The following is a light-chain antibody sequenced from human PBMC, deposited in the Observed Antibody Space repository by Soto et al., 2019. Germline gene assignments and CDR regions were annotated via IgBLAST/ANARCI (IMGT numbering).Light chain of an antibody. J-gene: IGKJ1*01. CDR1: QSISSW. Sequence: DIQMTRYPTTLAACVGDRVTITCRASQSISSWLAWYQQKPGKAPKLLIYDASSLESGVPSRFSGSGSGTEFTLTISSLQPDDFATYYCQQDYNYPETFGQGTNV. V-gene: IGKV1-5*01. CDR2: DAS. CDR3: QQDYNYPET.